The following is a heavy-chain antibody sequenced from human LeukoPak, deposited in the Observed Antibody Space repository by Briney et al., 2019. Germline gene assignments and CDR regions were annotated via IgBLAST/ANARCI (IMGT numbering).Heavy chain of an antibody. CDR1: GGSISSYY. CDR2: IYYSGST. J-gene: IGHJ4*02. D-gene: IGHD6-13*01. Sequence: SETLSLTCTVSGGSISSYYWCWIRQPPGKGLEWIGYIYYSGSTNYNPSLKSRVTLSVDTSKDQFSLKLSSVTAADTAVYYCARGRIAAAVDYWGQGTLVTVSS. V-gene: IGHV4-59*01. CDR3: ARGRIAAAVDY.